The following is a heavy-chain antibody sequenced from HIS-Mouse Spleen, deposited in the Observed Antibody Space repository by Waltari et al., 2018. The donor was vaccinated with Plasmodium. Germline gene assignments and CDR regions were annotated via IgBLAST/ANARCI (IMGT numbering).Heavy chain of an antibody. J-gene: IGHJ1*01. D-gene: IGHD6-13*01. Sequence: QVQLVQSGAEVKKPGASVKVSCQASGYTLTGYYMPWVRQAPGTGLEWMGWINPNSGGTNYAQKFQGRVTMTRDTSISTAYMELSRLRSDDTAVYYCARVLGYKAAAGTFVEYFQHWGQGTLVTVSS. CDR3: ARVLGYKAAAGTFVEYFQH. CDR2: INPNSGGT. V-gene: IGHV1-2*02. CDR1: GYTLTGYY.